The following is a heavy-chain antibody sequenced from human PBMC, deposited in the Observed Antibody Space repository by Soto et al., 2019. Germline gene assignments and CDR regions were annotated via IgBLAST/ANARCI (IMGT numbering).Heavy chain of an antibody. CDR2: ISGSGGST. Sequence: EVQLLESGGGLVQPGGSLRLSCAASGFTFSSYAMSWVRQAPGKGLEWVSAISGSGGSTYYADSVKGRFTISRDNSKNTLYLQMNSLRAEDTAVYYCAKDTRMWEQWLNYYYYGMDVWGQGTTVTVSS. V-gene: IGHV3-23*01. CDR1: GFTFSSYA. J-gene: IGHJ6*02. CDR3: AKDTRMWEQWLNYYYYGMDV. D-gene: IGHD6-19*01.